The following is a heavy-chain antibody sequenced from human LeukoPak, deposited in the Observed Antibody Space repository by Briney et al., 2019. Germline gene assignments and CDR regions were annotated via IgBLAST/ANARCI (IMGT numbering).Heavy chain of an antibody. J-gene: IGHJ3*02. CDR2: IWYDGSNK. CDR1: GFTFSSYG. V-gene: IGHV3-33*06. CDR3: AKEGRSDAFDI. Sequence: GGSLRLSCAASGFTFSSYGMHWVRQAPGKGLEWVAVIWYDGSNKYYANSAKGRFTISRDNSKNTLYLQMNSLRAEDTAVYYCAKEGRSDAFDIWGQGTMVTVSS.